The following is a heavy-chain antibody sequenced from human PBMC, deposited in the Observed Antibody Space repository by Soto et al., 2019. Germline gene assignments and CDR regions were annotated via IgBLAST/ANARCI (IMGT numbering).Heavy chain of an antibody. D-gene: IGHD2-15*01. CDR3: ASKYCPSTICYLFDN. CDR1: GGSITSNHW. V-gene: IGHV4-4*02. J-gene: IGHJ4*02. Sequence: NPSETLSLTCSVSGGSITSNHWWSWVRQAPGKGLEWIGGIFHRGTSHHNPSLESRVTLSVDKSKNQFSLMLTSVTAADTAVYYCASKYCPSTICYLFDNWGQGALVTVSS. CDR2: IFHRGTS.